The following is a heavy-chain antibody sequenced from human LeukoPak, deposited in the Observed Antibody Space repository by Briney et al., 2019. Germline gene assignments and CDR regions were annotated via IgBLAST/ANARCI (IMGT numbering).Heavy chain of an antibody. Sequence: GGSLRLSCAASGFTFSSYGMHWVRQAPGKGLEWVAFIRYDGSNKYYADSVKGRFTISKDNSKNTRYLQMNSLRAEDSAVYYCANQGVAAAREDYWGQGTLVTVSS. CDR3: ANQGVAAAREDY. V-gene: IGHV3-30*02. CDR1: GFTFSSYG. J-gene: IGHJ4*02. CDR2: IRYDGSNK. D-gene: IGHD6-13*01.